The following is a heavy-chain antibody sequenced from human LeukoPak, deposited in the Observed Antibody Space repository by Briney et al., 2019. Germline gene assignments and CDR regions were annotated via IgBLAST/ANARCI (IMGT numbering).Heavy chain of an antibody. D-gene: IGHD6-6*01. V-gene: IGHV4-39*07. J-gene: IGHJ4*02. Sequence: SETLSLTCTVSGGSISSSSYYWGWIRQPPGKGLEWIGSIYYSGSTYYNPSLKSRVTISVDTSKNQFSLKLSSVTAADTAVYYCARVGSSSVYFDYWGQGTLVTVSS. CDR2: IYYSGST. CDR3: ARVGSSSVYFDY. CDR1: GGSISSSSYY.